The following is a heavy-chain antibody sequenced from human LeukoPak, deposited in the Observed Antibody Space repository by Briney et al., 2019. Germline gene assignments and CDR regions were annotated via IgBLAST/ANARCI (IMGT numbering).Heavy chain of an antibody. J-gene: IGHJ6*02. Sequence: GESLKISCKGSGYSFTSYWISWARQMPGKGLEWMGGIDPSDSYTNYSPSFQGHVTISADKSISTAYLQWSSLKASDTAMYYCARHLEYSSSFSYYYYYYGMDVWGQGTTVTVSS. D-gene: IGHD6-6*01. CDR1: GYSFTSYW. V-gene: IGHV5-10-1*01. CDR2: IDPSDSYT. CDR3: ARHLEYSSSFSYYYYYYGMDV.